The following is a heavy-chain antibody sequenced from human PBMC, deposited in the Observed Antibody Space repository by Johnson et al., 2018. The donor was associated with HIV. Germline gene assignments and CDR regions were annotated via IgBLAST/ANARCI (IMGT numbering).Heavy chain of an antibody. CDR1: GFTFSSYA. CDR2: ISYDGSNT. V-gene: IGHV3-30-3*01. J-gene: IGHJ3*02. D-gene: IGHD1-7*01. Sequence: QVQLVESGGGVVQPGRSLRLSCAASGFTFSSYAMHWVRQAPGKGLEWVAVISYDGSNTYYADSVKGRFTISRDNSKNTLYLQMNSLRAEDTAVYYCARDNWNYNAFDIWGQGTMVTVSS. CDR3: ARDNWNYNAFDI.